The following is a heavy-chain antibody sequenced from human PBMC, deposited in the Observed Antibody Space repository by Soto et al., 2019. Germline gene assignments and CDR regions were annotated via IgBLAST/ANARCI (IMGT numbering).Heavy chain of an antibody. CDR2: ISLSSSTI. CDR1: GFTFSSYN. J-gene: IGHJ6*03. Sequence: EVQLVESGGGLVQPGGSLRLSCAASGFTFSSYNMNWVRQAPGKGLAWISDISLSSSTIFYADSVKGRFTISRDNAKNSLYMQMTSLRAEPTAVYYCARDSRNHYYYMDVWGKGTTVTVSS. D-gene: IGHD1-1*01. CDR3: ARDSRNHYYYMDV. V-gene: IGHV3-48*01.